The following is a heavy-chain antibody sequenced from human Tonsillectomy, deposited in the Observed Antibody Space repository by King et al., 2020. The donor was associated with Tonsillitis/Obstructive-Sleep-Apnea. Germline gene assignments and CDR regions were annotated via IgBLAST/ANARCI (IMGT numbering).Heavy chain of an antibody. D-gene: IGHD2-2*01. Sequence: VQLQQWGAGLLKPSETLSLTCAVYGGSFSGYYWSWIRQPPGKGLEWIGEINHSGSTNYNPSLKSRVTISVDTSKNQFSLKLRSVTAADTAVYYCARGGGGYCSSTSCYRMNYYYYMDVWGKGTTVTVSS. J-gene: IGHJ6*03. CDR1: GGSFSGYY. V-gene: IGHV4-34*01. CDR2: INHSGST. CDR3: ARGGGGYCSSTSCYRMNYYYYMDV.